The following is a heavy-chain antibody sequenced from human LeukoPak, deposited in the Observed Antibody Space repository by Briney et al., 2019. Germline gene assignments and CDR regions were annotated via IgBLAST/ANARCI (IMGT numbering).Heavy chain of an antibody. CDR1: GGSISNYF. V-gene: IGHV4-4*07. CDR3: AEGGQWLRV. CDR2: ICNSGST. D-gene: IGHD6-19*01. J-gene: IGHJ4*02. Sequence: KASETLSLTCTVSGGSISNYFWSCIRQPAGKGLEWIGRICNSGSTNYNPSLKSRVTMSVDTSKNQFSLKLTSVTAADTAVYYCAEGGQWLRVWGQGNLVTVSS.